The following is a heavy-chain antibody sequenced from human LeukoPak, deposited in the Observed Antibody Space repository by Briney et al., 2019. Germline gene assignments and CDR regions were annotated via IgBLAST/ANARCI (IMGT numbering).Heavy chain of an antibody. CDR2: ISAYNGRT. V-gene: IGHV1-18*01. CDR1: GYTFTSYA. D-gene: IGHD3-10*01. CDR3: ARDQLIYYGSYGSDNYYSDMDF. J-gene: IGHJ6*02. Sequence: ASVKVSCRASGYTFTSYAIAWVRQAPGQGLAWMGWISAYNGRTNYAQKFRGRVTMTTDTYTNTGYMELRSLSSDDTAVYFCARDQLIYYGSYGSDNYYSDMDFWGQGTTVTVSS.